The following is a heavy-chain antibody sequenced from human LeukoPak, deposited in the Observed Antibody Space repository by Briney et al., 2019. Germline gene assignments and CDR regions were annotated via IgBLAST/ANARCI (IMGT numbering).Heavy chain of an antibody. V-gene: IGHV1-2*02. CDR3: ARKIGSSSAEDY. D-gene: IGHD6-6*01. J-gene: IGHJ4*02. Sequence: GASVKVSCKASGYTFTDYYIHWVRQAPGQGLEWMGWINPNSGGTNYAQKFQGRVTMTRDTSISTAYMELSRLRSDDTAVYYCARKIGSSSAEDYWGQGTLVTVSS. CDR2: INPNSGGT. CDR1: GYTFTDYY.